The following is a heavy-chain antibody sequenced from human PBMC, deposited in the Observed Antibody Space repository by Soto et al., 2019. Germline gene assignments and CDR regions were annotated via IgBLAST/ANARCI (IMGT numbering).Heavy chain of an antibody. CDR2: ISYDETNK. CDR1: EFTFSTYP. Sequence: GGTLRLSCAASEFTFSTYPMHWVRQAPRKGLEWVAVISYDETNKYYADTVKGRFTISRDNSKNTLYLKMNNLRADDTAVYYCARGASDFWGAYPEIHFFDYWGHGTLVTVSS. D-gene: IGHD3-3*01. CDR3: ARGASDFWGAYPEIHFFDY. V-gene: IGHV3-30-3*01. J-gene: IGHJ4*01.